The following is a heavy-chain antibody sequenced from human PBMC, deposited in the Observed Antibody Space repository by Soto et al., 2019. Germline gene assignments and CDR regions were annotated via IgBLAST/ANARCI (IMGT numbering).Heavy chain of an antibody. V-gene: IGHV3-30*18. D-gene: IGHD2-2*01. CDR2: ISYDGSNK. CDR1: GFTFSSYG. CDR3: AKDQASSAAFDI. J-gene: IGHJ3*02. Sequence: PGGSLRLSCAASGFTFSSYGMHWVRQAPGKGLEWVAVISYDGSNKYYADSVKGRFTISRDNSKNTLYLQMNSLRAEDTAVYYCAKDQASSAAFDIWGQGTMVTVSS.